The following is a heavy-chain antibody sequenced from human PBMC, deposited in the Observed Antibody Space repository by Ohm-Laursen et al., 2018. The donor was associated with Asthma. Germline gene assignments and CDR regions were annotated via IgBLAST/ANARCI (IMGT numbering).Heavy chain of an antibody. CDR3: GRVYSSSWDP. D-gene: IGHD6-13*01. Sequence: SLRLSFTASGFTFNKSWMSWVRQAPGKGLEWVAHINENGGEKFYVDSVKGRVTISRDNAKNSLYLQMNSLRADDTAVYYCGRVYSSSWDPRGQGTLVTVSS. CDR1: GFTFNKSW. J-gene: IGHJ5*02. CDR2: INENGGEK. V-gene: IGHV3-7*05.